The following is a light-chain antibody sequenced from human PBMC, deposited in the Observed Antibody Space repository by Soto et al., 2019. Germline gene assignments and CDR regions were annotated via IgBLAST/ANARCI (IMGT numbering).Light chain of an antibody. CDR2: GAS. CDR3: KHRSNWPLT. Sequence: EIVLTQSPGTLSLSPGERATLSCRASQSVRSNFLAWYQQKPGQAPRLLIYGASNRATGIQDRFSGSGSGTDFTLTITSLEPEDFAVYYCKHRSNWPLTFGGGTKVDIK. CDR1: QSVRSNF. J-gene: IGKJ4*01. V-gene: IGKV3D-20*02.